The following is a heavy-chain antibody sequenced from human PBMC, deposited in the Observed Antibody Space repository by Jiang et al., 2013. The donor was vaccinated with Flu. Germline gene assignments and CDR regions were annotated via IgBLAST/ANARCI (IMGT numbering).Heavy chain of an antibody. CDR1: GFSVSTSGVG. CDR2: IYWDDDQ. J-gene: IGHJ4*02. D-gene: IGHD3-16*01. V-gene: IGHV2-5*02. Sequence: KPTQTLTLTCTCSGFSVSTSGVGVGWIRQPPGKALEWVSIIYWDDDQRYRPSLKNRLTITRAASKNQVMLFLSDLEPVDTATYYCAHTPKPRLGVYYFDYWGQGIPVTVSS. CDR3: AHTPKPRLGVYYFDY.